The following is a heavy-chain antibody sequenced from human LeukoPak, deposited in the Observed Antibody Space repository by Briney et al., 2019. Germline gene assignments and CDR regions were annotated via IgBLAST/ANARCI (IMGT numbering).Heavy chain of an antibody. D-gene: IGHD6-13*01. J-gene: IGHJ4*02. V-gene: IGHV3-30*18. CDR3: AKEQQLANDY. CDR1: GFTFRSYG. CDR2: ISYDGSNK. Sequence: GRSLRLSCAASGFTFRSYGMHWVRQAPGKGLEWVAVISYDGSNKYYADSVKGRFTISRDNSKNTLYLQMNSLRAEDTAVYYCAKEQQLANDYWGQGTLVTVSS.